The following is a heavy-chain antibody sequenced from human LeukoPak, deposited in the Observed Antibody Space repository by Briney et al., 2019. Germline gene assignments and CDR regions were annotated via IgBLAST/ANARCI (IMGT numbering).Heavy chain of an antibody. CDR1: GFTFSSYA. D-gene: IGHD3-22*01. CDR3: ARDHYYDSSGYLGH. Sequence: GGSLRLSCAGSGFTFSSYAMSWVRQAPGKGLEWVSGISSGGGSTYYADSVKGRFTISRDNSKNTLDLEMNSLRAEDTAVYYCARDHYYDSSGYLGHWGQGTLVTVSS. CDR2: ISSGGGST. J-gene: IGHJ4*02. V-gene: IGHV3-23*01.